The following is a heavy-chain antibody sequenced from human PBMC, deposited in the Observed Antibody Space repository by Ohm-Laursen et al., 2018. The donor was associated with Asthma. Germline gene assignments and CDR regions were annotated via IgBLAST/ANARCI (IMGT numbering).Heavy chain of an antibody. J-gene: IGHJ4*02. D-gene: IGHD3-3*01. Sequence: SSVKVSCKVSGYTLTELSMHWVRQAPGKGLEWMGGFDPEDGETIYAQKFQGRVTMTEDTSTDTAYMELSSLRSEDTAVYYCATPNADFWSGYRWDYWGQGTLVTVSS. CDR1: GYTLTELS. V-gene: IGHV1-24*01. CDR3: ATPNADFWSGYRWDY. CDR2: FDPEDGET.